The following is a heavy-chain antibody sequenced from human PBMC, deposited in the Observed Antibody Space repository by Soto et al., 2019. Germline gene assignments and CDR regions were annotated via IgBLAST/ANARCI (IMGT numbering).Heavy chain of an antibody. CDR1: GFFISSGNY. V-gene: IGHV4-38-2*01. CDR2: IFHGGNT. CDR3: ARARWYDAFDV. D-gene: IGHD2-15*01. J-gene: IGHJ3*01. Sequence: SETLSLTCAVSGFFISSGNYWGWIRKPPGKGLEWIGSIFHGGNTYCNPSLKSRVTISVDMSKNQFSLKLNSVTAADTAVYYCARARWYDAFDVWGQGTVVTVSS.